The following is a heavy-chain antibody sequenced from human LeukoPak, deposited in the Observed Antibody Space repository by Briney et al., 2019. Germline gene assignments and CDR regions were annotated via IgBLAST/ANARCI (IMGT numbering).Heavy chain of an antibody. J-gene: IGHJ4*02. CDR3: PIGSGYALDY. Sequence: GGSLRLSCAASGFSLSAFEMNWVRQAPGKGLEWISHISTGGRTIYYADSVKGRFTISRDNAKYSLYLQMNRLRGEDTGVYYCPIGSGYALDYWTQGALVTVSS. D-gene: IGHD2-15*01. CDR2: ISTGGRTI. V-gene: IGHV3-48*03. CDR1: GFSLSAFE.